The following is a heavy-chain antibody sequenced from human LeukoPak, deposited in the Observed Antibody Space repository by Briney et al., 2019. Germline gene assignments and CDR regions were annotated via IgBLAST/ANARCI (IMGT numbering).Heavy chain of an antibody. CDR1: GGSISNYY. J-gene: IGHJ2*01. V-gene: IGHV4-59*12. Sequence: SETLSLTCTVSGGSISNYYWSWIWQPPGKGLEWIGYFYYSGSTYYNPSLKSRVTISVDTSKNQFSLKLSSVTAADTAMYYCARDGGIAARYWYFDLWGRGTLVTVSS. D-gene: IGHD6-6*01. CDR2: FYYSGST. CDR3: ARDGGIAARYWYFDL.